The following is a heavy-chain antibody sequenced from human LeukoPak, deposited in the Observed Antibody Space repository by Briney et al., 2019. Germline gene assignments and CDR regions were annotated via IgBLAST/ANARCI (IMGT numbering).Heavy chain of an antibody. V-gene: IGHV3-49*04. CDR3: TTTTNDYGGYSGGY. Sequence: PGGSLRLSCAASRFTFSSYAMSWVRQAPGKGLEWVGFIRSKTYGGTTEYAASVKGRFTISRDDSKSIAYLQMNSLKTEDTAMYYCTTTTNDYGGYSGGYWGQGTLVTVSS. CDR2: IRSKTYGGTT. CDR1: RFTFSSYA. D-gene: IGHD4-23*01. J-gene: IGHJ4*02.